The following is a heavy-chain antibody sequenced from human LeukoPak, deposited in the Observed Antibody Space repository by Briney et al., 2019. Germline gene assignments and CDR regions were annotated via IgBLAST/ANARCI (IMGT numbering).Heavy chain of an antibody. D-gene: IGHD6-13*01. CDR1: GFTLSSYA. V-gene: IGHV3-23*01. Sequence: GGSLRLSCAASGFTLSSYAMTWVRQAPGRGLEWVSSVDGGGGGTYYADSVKGRFTISRDNSKDTLYLRMNGLRAEDTAVYFCAKQSAGSAAWYSLHYDFWGQGTLVTVSS. J-gene: IGHJ4*02. CDR3: AKQSAGSAAWYSLHYDF. CDR2: VDGGGGGT.